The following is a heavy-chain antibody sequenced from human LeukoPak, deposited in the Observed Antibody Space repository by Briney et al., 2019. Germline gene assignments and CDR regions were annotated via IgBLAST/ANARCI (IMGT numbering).Heavy chain of an antibody. CDR1: GYTFIIYG. CDR3: ARDSVDGSGTYYNDSPDY. J-gene: IGHJ4*02. Sequence: ASVKVSCKASGYTFIIYGISWVRQAPGQGLEWMGWISAYNGNTDYAQNLRGRLIMTTDTSTSTAYMELRGLRSNDTAVYYCARDSVDGSGTYYNDSPDYWGQGTLVTVSS. V-gene: IGHV1-18*01. D-gene: IGHD3-10*01. CDR2: ISAYNGNT.